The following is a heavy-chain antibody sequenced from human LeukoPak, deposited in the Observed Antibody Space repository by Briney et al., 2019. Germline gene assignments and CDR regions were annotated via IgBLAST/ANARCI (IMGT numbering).Heavy chain of an antibody. CDR2: IYSGGST. CDR1: GFTVSSNY. J-gene: IGHJ3*02. CDR3: ARDGQYYYGSGSYRAFDI. V-gene: IGHV3-53*01. Sequence: GSLRLSCAASGFTVSSNYMSWVRQAPGKGLEWVSVIYSGGSTYYADSVKGRFTISRDNSKNTLYLQMNSLRAEDTAVYYCARDGQYYYGSGSYRAFDIWGQGTMVTVSS. D-gene: IGHD3-10*01.